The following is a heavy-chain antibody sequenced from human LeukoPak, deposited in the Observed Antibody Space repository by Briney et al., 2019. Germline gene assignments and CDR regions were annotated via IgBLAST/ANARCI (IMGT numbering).Heavy chain of an antibody. J-gene: IGHJ6*02. CDR2: INPNSGGT. D-gene: IGHD2-2*02. V-gene: IGHV1-2*02. Sequence: ASVKVSCKASGYTFTGYYMHWVRQAPGQGLEWMGWINPNSGGTNYAQKFQGRVTMTRDTSISTAYMELSRLRSDDTAVYYCARAHPLGYCSSTSCYRTYYYGMDVWGQGTTVTVXS. CDR1: GYTFTGYY. CDR3: ARAHPLGYCSSTSCYRTYYYGMDV.